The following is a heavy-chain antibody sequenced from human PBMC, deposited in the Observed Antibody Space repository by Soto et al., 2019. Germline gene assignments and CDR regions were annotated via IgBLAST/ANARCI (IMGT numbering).Heavy chain of an antibody. CDR1: GFTFSSYS. CDR3: ARVGVGYCSGGSCFGGPL. J-gene: IGHJ4*02. Sequence: GPVDAGGSLRLSCAASGFTFSSYSMNWVRQAPGKGLEWVSSISSSSSYIYYADSVKGRFTISRDNAKNSLYLQMNSLRAEDTAVYYCARVGVGYCSGGSCFGGPLWGQGTLVTVSS. V-gene: IGHV3-21*01. CDR2: ISSSSSYI. D-gene: IGHD2-15*01.